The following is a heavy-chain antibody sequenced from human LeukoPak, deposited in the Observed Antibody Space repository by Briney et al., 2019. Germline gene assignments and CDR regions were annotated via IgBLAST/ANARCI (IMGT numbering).Heavy chain of an antibody. J-gene: IGHJ6*03. CDR3: ARAPGGNYYYYYMDV. Sequence: GGSLRLSCAASGFTLSSYSMNWVRQAPGKGLEWVSSISSSSSYIYYADSVKGRFTISRDNAKNSLCLQMNSLRAEDTAVYYCARAPGGNYYYYYMDVWGKGTTVTVSS. V-gene: IGHV3-21*01. CDR1: GFTLSSYS. CDR2: ISSSSSYI. D-gene: IGHD2-15*01.